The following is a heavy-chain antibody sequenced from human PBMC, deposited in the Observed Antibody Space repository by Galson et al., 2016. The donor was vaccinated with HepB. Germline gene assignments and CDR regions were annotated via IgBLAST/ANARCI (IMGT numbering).Heavy chain of an antibody. J-gene: IGHJ1*01. D-gene: IGHD3-9*01. CDR3: ARDDDTTGYFDT. V-gene: IGHV5-51*01. CDR2: IYPDDSHT. Sequence: QSGAEVTKPGESLKISCKGSGSSFTSFWIAWVRQMPGKGLEWMGIIYPDDSHTRYSPSFQGQVTFSADKSIDTAYLQWSGLKASDTAIYYCARDDDTTGYFDTWGQGTLVTVSS. CDR1: GSSFTSFW.